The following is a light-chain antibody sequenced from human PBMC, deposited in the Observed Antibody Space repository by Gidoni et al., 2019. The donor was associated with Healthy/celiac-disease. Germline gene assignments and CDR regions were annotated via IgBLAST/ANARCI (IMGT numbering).Light chain of an antibody. V-gene: IGLV2-8*01. CDR2: EVS. Sequence: QSALTQPPSSSGSPGQSVTISCTGTISDVGGYNYFSWYQQHPGKAPKLMIYEVSKRPSGVPDRFSGSKSGNTASLTVSGLQAEDDADYYCSSYAGSNNVVFGGGTKLTVL. CDR3: SSYAGSNNVV. CDR1: ISDVGGYNY. J-gene: IGLJ2*01.